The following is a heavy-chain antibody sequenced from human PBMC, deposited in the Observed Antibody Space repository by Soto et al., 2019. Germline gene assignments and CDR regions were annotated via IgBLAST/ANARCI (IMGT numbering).Heavy chain of an antibody. D-gene: IGHD3-9*01. J-gene: IGHJ3*02. CDR1: GGSISSSSYY. CDR3: ASYDILTGYYTPHAFDI. V-gene: IGHV4-39*01. CDR2: IYYSGST. Sequence: QLQLQESGPGLVKPSETLSLTCTVSGGSISSSSYYWGWIRQPPGKGLEWIGSIYYSGSTYYNPSPKSRVTISLDTSKNQFSLKLSSVTAADTAVYYCASYDILTGYYTPHAFDIWGQGTMVTVSS.